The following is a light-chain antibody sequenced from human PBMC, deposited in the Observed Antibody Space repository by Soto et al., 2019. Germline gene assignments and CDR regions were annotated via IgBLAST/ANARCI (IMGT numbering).Light chain of an antibody. Sequence: EIVLTQSPGTLSLSPGERATLSCRASQSVSSSYLAWYQQKPGQAPRLLIYGASSRATGIPDRFSGGGSGTDFTLTISRPEPEDFAVYYCQQFSSYPLTFGGGTKVDIK. CDR2: GAS. V-gene: IGKV3-20*01. J-gene: IGKJ4*01. CDR3: QQFSSYPLT. CDR1: QSVSSSY.